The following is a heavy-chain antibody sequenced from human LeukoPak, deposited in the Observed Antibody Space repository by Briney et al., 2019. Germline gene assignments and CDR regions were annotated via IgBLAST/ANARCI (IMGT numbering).Heavy chain of an antibody. CDR1: GGCFSGYY. V-gene: IGHV4-34*01. CDR3: ARGRVRVVVVAATGGNWFDP. Sequence: SETLSLTCAVYGGCFSGYYWSWIRQPPGKGLEWIGEINHSGSTNYNPSLKSRVTISVDTSKNQFSLKLSSVTAADTAVYYCARGRVRVVVVAATGGNWFDPWGQGTLVTVSS. CDR2: INHSGST. J-gene: IGHJ5*02. D-gene: IGHD2-15*01.